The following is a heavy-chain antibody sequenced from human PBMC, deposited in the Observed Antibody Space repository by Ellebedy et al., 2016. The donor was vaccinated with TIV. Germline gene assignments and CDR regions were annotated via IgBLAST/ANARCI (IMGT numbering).Heavy chain of an antibody. D-gene: IGHD5-24*01. CDR3: ARAWRDGNNFPLGDY. Sequence: AASVKVSCKASGYTFTSYGISWARQAPGQGLEWMGWIRAYNGNTNYAQKLQGRVTMTTDTSTSTAYRELRSLRSDDTAVYYCARAWRDGNNFPLGDYWGQGTLVTVSS. CDR2: IRAYNGNT. V-gene: IGHV1-18*01. CDR1: GYTFTSYG. J-gene: IGHJ4*02.